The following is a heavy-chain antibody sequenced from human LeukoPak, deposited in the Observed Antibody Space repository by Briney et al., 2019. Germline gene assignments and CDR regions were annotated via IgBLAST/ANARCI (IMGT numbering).Heavy chain of an antibody. D-gene: IGHD2-15*01. V-gene: IGHV3-30*02. CDR3: AKDARGYCSGGSCDSEGYMYV. CDR1: GFSFSTYD. J-gene: IGHJ6*03. Sequence: GGSLRLSCAESGFSFSTYDMHCVRQAPGKGLEWGAMTRHDESKKYYADSVKGRFTISRDNSKNTLYLQMNSLRAEDTAVYYCAKDARGYCSGGSCDSEGYMYVWGKGTTVTVSS. CDR2: TRHDESKK.